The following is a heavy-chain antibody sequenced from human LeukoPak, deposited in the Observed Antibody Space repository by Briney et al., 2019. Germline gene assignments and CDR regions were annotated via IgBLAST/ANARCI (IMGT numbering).Heavy chain of an antibody. V-gene: IGHV4-39*07. J-gene: IGHJ5*01. Sequence: SETLSLTCTVSGGSISSSGHYCGWIRQPPGKGLEWIGSTYYSGTTYYNPSLKSRLTISVDTSKNQFSLNLSSVTAADTAVYYCTRDRQLEWFYSWGQGTLVTVSS. CDR1: GGSISSSGHY. D-gene: IGHD3-10*01. CDR3: TRDRQLEWFYS. CDR2: TYYSGTT.